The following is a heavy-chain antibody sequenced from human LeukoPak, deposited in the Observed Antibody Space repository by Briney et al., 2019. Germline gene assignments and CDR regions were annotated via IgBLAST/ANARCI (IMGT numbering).Heavy chain of an antibody. CDR1: GGSISSDTYY. D-gene: IGHD2-15*01. CDR2: IYTSGST. J-gene: IGHJ5*02. CDR3: AGTRRYCSGSSCYNWFDP. Sequence: SETLSLTCTVSGGSISSDTYYWSWIRQPAGTGLEWIGRIYTSGSTTYNSSLRSRLTISLDTSKNQVSLELTSVTAADTAVYYCAGTRRYCSGSSCYNWFDPWGQGTLVTVSS. V-gene: IGHV4-61*02.